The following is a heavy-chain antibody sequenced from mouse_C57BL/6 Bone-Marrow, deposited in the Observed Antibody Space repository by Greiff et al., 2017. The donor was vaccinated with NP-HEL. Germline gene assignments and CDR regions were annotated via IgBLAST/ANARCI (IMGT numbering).Heavy chain of an antibody. CDR3: ARGEWLRRTPWFAY. Sequence: VQLQQSGAELVRPGSSVKLSCKASGYTFTSYWMDWVKQRPGQGLEWIGNIYPSDSETHYNQKFKDKATLTVDKSSSTAYMQLSSLTSEDSAVYYCARGEWLRRTPWFAYWGQGTLVTVSA. J-gene: IGHJ3*01. CDR2: IYPSDSET. D-gene: IGHD2-2*01. V-gene: IGHV1-61*01. CDR1: GYTFTSYW.